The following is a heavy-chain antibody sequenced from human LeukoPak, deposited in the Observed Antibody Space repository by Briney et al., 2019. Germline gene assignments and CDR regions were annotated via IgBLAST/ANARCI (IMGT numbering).Heavy chain of an antibody. D-gene: IGHD3-3*02. CDR2: INHSGST. J-gene: IGHJ4*02. Sequence: SETLSLTCTVSGGSISSYYWSWIRQPPGKGLEWIGEINHSGSTNYNPSLKSRVTISVDTSKNQFSLKLSSVTAADTAVYYCARRHFWSGYYHTAVDYWGQGTLVTVSS. CDR3: ARRHFWSGYYHTAVDY. V-gene: IGHV4-34*01. CDR1: GGSISSYY.